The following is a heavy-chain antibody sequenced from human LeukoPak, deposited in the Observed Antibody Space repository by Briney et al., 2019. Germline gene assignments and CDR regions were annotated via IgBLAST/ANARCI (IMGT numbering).Heavy chain of an antibody. CDR1: GGSISSSSYY. V-gene: IGHV4-39*07. D-gene: IGHD2-2*01. CDR2: IYYSGST. CDR3: ARVVVPAPSNWFDP. J-gene: IGHJ5*02. Sequence: KTSETLSLTCTVSGGSISSSSYYWGWIRQPQGKGLEWIGSIYYSGSTYYNPSLKSRVTISVDTSKNQFSLKLSSVTAADTAVYYCARVVVPAPSNWFDPWGQGTLVTVSS.